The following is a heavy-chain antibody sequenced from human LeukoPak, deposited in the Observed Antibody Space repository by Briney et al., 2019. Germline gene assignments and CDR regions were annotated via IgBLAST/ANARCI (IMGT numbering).Heavy chain of an antibody. V-gene: IGHV4-38-2*02. D-gene: IGHD3-10*01. CDR1: GYSISSGYY. J-gene: IGHJ6*02. CDR3: ASLTMVRGNGMDV. CDR2: IYHSGST. Sequence: PSETLSLTCTVSGYSISSGYYWGWIRQPPGKGLEWIGSIYHSGSTYYNPSLKSRVTISVDTSKNQFSLKLSSVTAADTAVYYCASLTMVRGNGMDVWGQGTTVTVSS.